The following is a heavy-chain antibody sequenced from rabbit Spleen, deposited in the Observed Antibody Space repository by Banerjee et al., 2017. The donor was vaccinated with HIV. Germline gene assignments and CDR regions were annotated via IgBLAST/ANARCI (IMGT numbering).Heavy chain of an antibody. Sequence: QSLEESGGDLVKPGASLTLTCTASGFSFSSRYYMCWVRQAPGKGLEWIACIYAGSSGSIYYASWAKGRFTISKTSSTTVTLQMTSLTAADTATYFCARDAASSFSSYGMDLWGPGTLVTVS. CDR3: ARDAASSFSSYGMDL. CDR1: GFSFSSRYY. D-gene: IGHD8-1*01. V-gene: IGHV1S40*01. CDR2: IYAGSSGSI. J-gene: IGHJ6*01.